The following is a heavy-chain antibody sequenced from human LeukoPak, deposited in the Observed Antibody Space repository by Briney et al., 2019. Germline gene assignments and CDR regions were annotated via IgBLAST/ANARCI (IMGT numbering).Heavy chain of an antibody. CDR2: INPNSGGT. Sequence: ASVKVSCKASGYTFTSYYMHWVRQAPGQGLEWMGWINPNSGGTNYAQKFQGRVTMTRDTSISTAYMELRRLRSDDTAVYYCARDSSSCLEIWFDPWGQGTLVTVSS. D-gene: IGHD6-13*01. CDR1: GYTFTSYY. J-gene: IGHJ5*02. V-gene: IGHV1-2*02. CDR3: ARDSSSCLEIWFDP.